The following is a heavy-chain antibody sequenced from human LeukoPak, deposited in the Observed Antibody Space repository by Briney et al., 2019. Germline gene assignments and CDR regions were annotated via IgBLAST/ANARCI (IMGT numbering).Heavy chain of an antibody. CDR2: INPNSGGT. CDR3: ARDIGSWPSAPVMGMGV. J-gene: IGHJ6*02. Sequence: ASVKVSCKASGYTFTGYYMHWVRRAPGQGLEWMGWINPNSGGTNYAQKFQGRVTMTRDTSISTAYMELSRLRSDDTGVYYCARDIGSWPSAPVMGMGVWGQGTTVTVSS. V-gene: IGHV1-2*02. D-gene: IGHD2-15*01. CDR1: GYTFTGYY.